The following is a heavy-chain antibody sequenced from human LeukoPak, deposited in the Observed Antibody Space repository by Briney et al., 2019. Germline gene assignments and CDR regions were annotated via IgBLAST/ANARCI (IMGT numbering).Heavy chain of an antibody. J-gene: IGHJ4*02. Sequence: GGSLRLSCAASGFTFSSYEMNWVRQAPGKGLEWVSYISSSGSTIYYADSVKGRFTISRDNAKNSLYLQMNSLRAEDTAVYYCARRASTERGHSYGLDYWGQGTLVTVSS. V-gene: IGHV3-48*03. D-gene: IGHD5-18*01. CDR2: ISSSGSTI. CDR3: ARRASTERGHSYGLDY. CDR1: GFTFSSYE.